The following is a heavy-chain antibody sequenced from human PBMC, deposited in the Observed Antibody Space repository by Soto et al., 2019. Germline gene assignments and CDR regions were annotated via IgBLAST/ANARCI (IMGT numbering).Heavy chain of an antibody. CDR2: ISGSGGST. Sequence: GGSLRLSCAASGFTFSSYAMSWVRQAPGKGLEWVSAISGSGGSTYYADSVKGRFTISRDNSKNTLYLQMNSLRAEDTAVYYCAKDQGYCSSTSCSNWFDPWGQGTLVTVSS. CDR3: AKDQGYCSSTSCSNWFDP. J-gene: IGHJ5*02. D-gene: IGHD2-2*01. V-gene: IGHV3-23*01. CDR1: GFTFSSYA.